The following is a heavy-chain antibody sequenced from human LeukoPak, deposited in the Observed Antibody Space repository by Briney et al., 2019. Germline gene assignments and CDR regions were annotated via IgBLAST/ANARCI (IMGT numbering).Heavy chain of an antibody. J-gene: IGHJ4*02. D-gene: IGHD1-26*01. CDR1: GFTFSSYS. Sequence: PGGSLRLSCAASGFTFSSYSMNWVRQAPGKGLEWVSSISSSSSYIYYADSVKGRFTISRDNAKNSLYLQMNSLRAEDTAVYYCARDRGGATSPYDYWGQGTLVTVSS. CDR3: ARDRGGATSPYDY. V-gene: IGHV3-21*01. CDR2: ISSSSSYI.